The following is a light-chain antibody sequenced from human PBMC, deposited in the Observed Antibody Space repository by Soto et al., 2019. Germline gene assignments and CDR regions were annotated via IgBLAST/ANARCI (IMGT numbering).Light chain of an antibody. CDR2: LNSDGSH. Sequence: QSVLTQSPSASASLGASVKLTCTLSSGHSSYAIAWHQQQPEKGPRYLMKLNSDGSHSKGDGIPDRFSGSSSGAERYLTISSLQSEDEADYYCQTWGTGILVFRTGNKVTGL. J-gene: IGLJ1*01. CDR1: SGHSSYA. CDR3: QTWGTGILV. V-gene: IGLV4-69*01.